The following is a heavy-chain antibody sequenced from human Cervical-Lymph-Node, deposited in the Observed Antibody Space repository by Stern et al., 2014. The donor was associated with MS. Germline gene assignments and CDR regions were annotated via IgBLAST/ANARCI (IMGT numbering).Heavy chain of an antibody. CDR3: AAALRLGELSFDL. V-gene: IGHV1-58*01. Sequence: QLVQSGPEVKKPGTSVKVSCKASGFTFTSSAVQWVRQARGQRLEWIGWIVVGSGNTNSAQKFQERVTITRDMSTSTAYMELSSLRSEDTAVYYCAAALRLGELSFDLWGRGTLVTVSS. J-gene: IGHJ2*01. CDR2: IVVGSGNT. D-gene: IGHD3-16*02. CDR1: GFTFTSSA.